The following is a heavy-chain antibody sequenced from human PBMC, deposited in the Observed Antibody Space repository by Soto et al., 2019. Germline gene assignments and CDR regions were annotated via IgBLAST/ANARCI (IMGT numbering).Heavy chain of an antibody. V-gene: IGHV3-21*01. J-gene: IGHJ6*03. CDR3: APKVHYYYYYVDV. CDR1: GFTFSSYS. CDR2: ISSSSSYI. Sequence: EVQLVESGGGLVKPGGSLRLSCAASGFTFSSYSMNWVRQAPGKGLEWVSSISSSSSYIYYADSVKGRFPISRDNAKNSLYLPMHSLRAEDTAVYYCAPKVHYYYYYVDVWGNGTTVTVSS.